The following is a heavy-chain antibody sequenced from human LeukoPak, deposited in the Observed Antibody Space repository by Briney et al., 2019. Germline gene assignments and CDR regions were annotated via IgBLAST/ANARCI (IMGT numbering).Heavy chain of an antibody. V-gene: IGHV3-11*01. D-gene: IGHD3-10*01. J-gene: IGHJ4*02. CDR2: ISISGRTI. Sequence: GGSLRLSCAASGITFTDHYMNWIRQALGKGLEWLSYISISGRTIAYADSGKGRLTISRDNAKNSLYLQMNSLRADDTAVYYCARTKSEPTYGQHHGLDNWGQGTLVTVSS. CDR1: GITFTDHY. CDR3: ARTKSEPTYGQHHGLDN.